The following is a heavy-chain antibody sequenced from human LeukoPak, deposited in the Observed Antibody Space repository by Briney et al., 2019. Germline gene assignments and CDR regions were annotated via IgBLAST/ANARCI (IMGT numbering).Heavy chain of an antibody. V-gene: IGHV4-39*01. CDR3: ARCGGPDY. CDR2: IYYSGST. J-gene: IGHJ4*02. Sequence: SETLALTCTVCGGSISSSSYYGGWIRQPRGKVVEWIGSIYYSGSTYYTPSLKSRVTIYVATSKNQFYLKLSSVTAAEKAVYYCARCGGPDYWGQGTLVTVSS. D-gene: IGHD2-21*01. CDR1: GGSISSSSYY.